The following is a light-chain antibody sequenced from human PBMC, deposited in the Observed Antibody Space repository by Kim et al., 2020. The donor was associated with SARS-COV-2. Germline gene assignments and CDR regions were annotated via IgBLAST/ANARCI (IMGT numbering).Light chain of an antibody. CDR1: QSVRTN. CDR3: QQRGNWPT. J-gene: IGKJ5*01. CDR2: DAS. V-gene: IGKV3-11*01. Sequence: EIVLTQSPATLSLSPGERATLSCRASQSVRTNLAWYQQKPGQSPRLLIYDASTRATGIPARFSGSGSGTDFTLTISSLEPEDFAVYYCQQRGNWPTFGQGTRLEIK.